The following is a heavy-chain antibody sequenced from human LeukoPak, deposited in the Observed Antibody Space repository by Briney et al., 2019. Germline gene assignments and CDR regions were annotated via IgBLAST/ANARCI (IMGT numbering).Heavy chain of an antibody. V-gene: IGHV3-48*04. CDR3: ARDSGRDI. J-gene: IGHJ3*02. D-gene: IGHD6-25*01. CDR2: ISSSSTI. CDR1: GFTFSSYS. Sequence: GGSLRLSCAASGFTFSSYSMNWVRQAPGKGLEWVSYISSSSTIYYADSVKGRFTISRDNAKNSLYLQMNSLRAEDTAVYYCARDSGRDIWGQGTMVTVSS.